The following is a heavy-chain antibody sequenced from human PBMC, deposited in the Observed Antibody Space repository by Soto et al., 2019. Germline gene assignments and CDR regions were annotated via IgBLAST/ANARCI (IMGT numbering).Heavy chain of an antibody. D-gene: IGHD4-17*01. V-gene: IGHV4-39*01. J-gene: IGHJ6*02. CDR2: IYYKGYT. CDR1: GDSISDSSFY. Sequence: QLQLQESGPGLVKPSETQSLTCTSAGDSISDSSFYWAWIRQPPGKGLEWIGSIYYKGYTKYNPSLESRVTITVDTSRNQFSLRLSSVTAADTAVYFCARHPDYGGNYYYYGMDVWGPGTTVIVTS. CDR3: ARHPDYGGNYYYYGMDV.